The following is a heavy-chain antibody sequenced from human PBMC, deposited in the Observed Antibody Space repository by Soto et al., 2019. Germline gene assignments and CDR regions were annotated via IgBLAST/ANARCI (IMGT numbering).Heavy chain of an antibody. V-gene: IGHV3-30*18. CDR2: ISHDGTNK. CDR3: AKSVRYCLGSSCSPEAFDV. CDR1: GFSFSDSG. J-gene: IGHJ3*01. Sequence: ESGGGVVQPGRSLRLSCVASGFSFSDSGMHWVRQAPGKGLEWVAAISHDGTNKYYADSVNDRFTISRDNSKNTLSLQMNSLRTEDKAVYYCAKSVRYCLGSSCSPEAFDVWGQGTQVSVSS. D-gene: IGHD2-15*01.